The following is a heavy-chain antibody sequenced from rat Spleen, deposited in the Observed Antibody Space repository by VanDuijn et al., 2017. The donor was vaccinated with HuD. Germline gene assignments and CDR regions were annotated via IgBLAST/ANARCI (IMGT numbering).Heavy chain of an antibody. CDR1: GFTFSDYY. V-gene: IGHV5-22*01. Sequence: EVQLVESGGGLVQPGRSMKLSCAASGFTFSDYYMAWVRQAPKKGLEWVASISYEGSGTYHGDSVKGRFTISRDNAKNTLYLQMDSLGSEDTATYYCTKQGTGSYWHFDFWGPGTMVTVSS. J-gene: IGHJ1*01. CDR3: TKQGTGSYWHFDF. CDR2: ISYEGSGT. D-gene: IGHD5-1*01.